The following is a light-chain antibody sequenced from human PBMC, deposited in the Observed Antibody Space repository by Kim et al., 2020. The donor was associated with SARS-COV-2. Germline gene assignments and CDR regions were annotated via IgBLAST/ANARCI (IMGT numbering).Light chain of an antibody. Sequence: QSALTQPASMSGSPGQSITISCTGTSGDVGGYNYVSWYQQHPGKAPKLMIYDVTNRPSGVSNRFSGSKSGNTSSLTIAGLQAEDEADYYCSSYTSSSSLLFGGGTKLTVL. CDR2: DVT. V-gene: IGLV2-14*03. J-gene: IGLJ2*01. CDR1: SGDVGGYNY. CDR3: SSYTSSSSLL.